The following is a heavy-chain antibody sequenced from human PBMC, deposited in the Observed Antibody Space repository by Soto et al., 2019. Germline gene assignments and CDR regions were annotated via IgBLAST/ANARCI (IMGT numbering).Heavy chain of an antibody. J-gene: IGHJ5*02. CDR3: ARSSKLWREFGP. Sequence: EVPLVESGGGLVQPGGSLRLSCAASGFTVTSSYMVWVRQAPGKGLEWVAMIYSAGNTYYGDSVKGRFTISRDTSENKMYLQMNSLRADDTAVYYCARSSKLWREFGPWGQGTLVTVSS. CDR2: IYSAGNT. V-gene: IGHV3-53*04. CDR1: GFTVTSSY. D-gene: IGHD2-21*01.